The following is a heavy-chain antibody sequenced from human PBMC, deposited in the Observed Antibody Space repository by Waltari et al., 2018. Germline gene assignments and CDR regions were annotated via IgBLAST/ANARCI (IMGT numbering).Heavy chain of an antibody. J-gene: IGHJ4*02. CDR3: ALFFETEGTFFDY. CDR1: GGSFSGYY. Sequence: QVQLQQWGAGLLKPSETLSLTCAVYGGSFSGYYWSWIRQPPGKGLEWSGEINHSGSTKDTPSLKMRVTISVDTSKNQFSLKLSSVTAADTAVYYCALFFETEGTFFDYWGQGTLVTVSS. CDR2: INHSGST. D-gene: IGHD1-7*01. V-gene: IGHV4-34*01.